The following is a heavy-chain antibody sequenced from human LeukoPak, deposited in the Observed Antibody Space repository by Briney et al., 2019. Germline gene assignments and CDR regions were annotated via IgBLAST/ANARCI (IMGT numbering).Heavy chain of an antibody. CDR2: IDYSGST. CDR3: ASARIKLPSSPFGY. V-gene: IGHV4-59*01. D-gene: IGHD2-15*01. J-gene: IGHJ4*02. Sequence: PSETLSLTCTVSGGSISSYSWSWIRQPPGKGLEWIGYIDYSGSTSYNPSLKSRVTMSVDTSENQVSLKLTSVSAADTAVYYCASARIKLPSSPFGYWGQGALVTVSS. CDR1: GGSISSYS.